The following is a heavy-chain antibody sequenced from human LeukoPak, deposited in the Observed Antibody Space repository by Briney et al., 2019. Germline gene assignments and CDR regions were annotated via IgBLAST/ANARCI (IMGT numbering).Heavy chain of an antibody. J-gene: IGHJ2*01. CDR1: GFTISSYS. V-gene: IGHV3-21*01. CDR3: ARDGLAAATLHWCFDL. D-gene: IGHD2-15*01. CDR2: ISSSSSYI. Sequence: GGSLRLSCAVSGFTISSYSINWVRQAPGKGLEWVSSISSSSSYIYYADSVKGRFTISRDNARNSLYLQMNSLRAEDTAVYYCARDGLAAATLHWCFDLWGRGTLVTVSS.